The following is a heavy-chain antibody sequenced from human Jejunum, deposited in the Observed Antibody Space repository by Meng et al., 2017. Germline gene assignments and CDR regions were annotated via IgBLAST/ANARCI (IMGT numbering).Heavy chain of an antibody. Sequence: GGSLRLSCTPSEFTFSTYEFTWVRQAPGKGLESVSYITSGDSAIYYADSVRGRFTISRDNAKSSLYLEMNNLRAEDTAIYYCARGKRLYASGIDGAFDVWGQGTMVTVSS. CDR2: ITSGDSAI. J-gene: IGHJ3*01. CDR1: EFTFSTYE. D-gene: IGHD1-26*01. V-gene: IGHV3-48*03. CDR3: ARGKRLYASGIDGAFDV.